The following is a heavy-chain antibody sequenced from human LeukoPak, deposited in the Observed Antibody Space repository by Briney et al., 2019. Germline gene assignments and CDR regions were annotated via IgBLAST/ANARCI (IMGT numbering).Heavy chain of an antibody. V-gene: IGHV3-23*01. Sequence: RGSLRLSCAASGFTFSSSAMSWVRQAPGKGLEWVSAISGSGVTTYYADSVKGRFTISRDNSKNTLYLQMNSLRAEDTALYYCAKDRDYYLVGFFDYWGQGTLVTVSS. CDR2: ISGSGVTT. D-gene: IGHD3-10*01. J-gene: IGHJ4*02. CDR3: AKDRDYYLVGFFDY. CDR1: GFTFSSSA.